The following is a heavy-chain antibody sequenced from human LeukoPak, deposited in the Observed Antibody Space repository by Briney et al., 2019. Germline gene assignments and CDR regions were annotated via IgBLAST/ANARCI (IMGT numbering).Heavy chain of an antibody. CDR3: ATSGYDEYYFDY. CDR2: ISGSGGST. CDR1: GFTFSSYA. J-gene: IGHJ4*02. D-gene: IGHD5-12*01. Sequence: GGSLRLSCAASGFTFSSYAMSWVRQAPGKGLEWVSAISGSGGSTYYADSVKGRFTISRDNSKNTLYLQMNSPRAEDTAVYYCATSGYDEYYFDYWGQGTLVTVSS. V-gene: IGHV3-23*01.